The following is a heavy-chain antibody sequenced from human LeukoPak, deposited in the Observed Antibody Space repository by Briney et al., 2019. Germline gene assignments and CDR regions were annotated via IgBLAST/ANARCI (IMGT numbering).Heavy chain of an antibody. D-gene: IGHD2-15*01. CDR1: EFTFTGYY. CDR3: ARAGDIVDY. J-gene: IGHJ4*02. CDR2: INPSGGST. V-gene: IGHV1-46*01. Sequence: GASVKVSCKASEFTFTGYYMHWVRQAPGQGLEWMGIINPSGGSTSYAQKFQGRVTMTRDMSTSTVYMELSSLRSEDTAVYYCARAGDIVDYWGQGTLVTVSS.